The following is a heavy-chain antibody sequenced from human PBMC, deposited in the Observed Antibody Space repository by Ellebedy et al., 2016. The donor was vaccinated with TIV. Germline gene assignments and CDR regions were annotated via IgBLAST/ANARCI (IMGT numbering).Heavy chain of an antibody. J-gene: IGHJ4*02. Sequence: MPSETLSLTCTVSGVSIGSGGHYWSWIRQHPGKGLEWIGYIYYSGTTYYNPSLKSRFSMSVDTSKNQFSLKLTSLTAADTAVYFCARGLYDSSGHSLNYFDNWGQGTLVTVSS. D-gene: IGHD3-22*01. CDR1: GVSIGSGGHY. V-gene: IGHV4-31*03. CDR3: ARGLYDSSGHSLNYFDN. CDR2: IYYSGTT.